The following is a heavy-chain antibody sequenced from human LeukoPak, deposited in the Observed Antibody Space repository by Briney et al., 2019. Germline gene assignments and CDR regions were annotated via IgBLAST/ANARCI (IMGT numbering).Heavy chain of an antibody. V-gene: IGHV1-18*04. CDR2: ITTYNGNT. CDR1: GYTFSSYS. CDR3: ARVFRGSYYAPFDY. D-gene: IGHD1-26*01. Sequence: ASVKVSCKASGYTFSSYSINWVRQAPGQGLEWMGWITTYNGNTNYAQKFQGRVTMTTDTSTDTAYMDLRSLRSDDTAVYYCARVFRGSYYAPFDYWGQGTLVTVSS. J-gene: IGHJ4*02.